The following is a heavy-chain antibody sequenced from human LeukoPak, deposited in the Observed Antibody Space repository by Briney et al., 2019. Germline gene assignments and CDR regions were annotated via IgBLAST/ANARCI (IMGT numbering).Heavy chain of an antibody. D-gene: IGHD3-22*01. CDR3: ARAYYYDSSGYYTLYFDS. J-gene: IGHJ4*02. CDR2: IYHSGST. Sequence: SETLSLTCTVSDYSINSDYYWGWIGQPPGKGLEWIGNIYHSGSTYYNPSLKSRATLSIHTSKKQFSLKLSSVTAADTAVYYCARAYYYDSSGYYTLYFDSWGQGTLVTVSS. CDR1: DYSINSDYY. V-gene: IGHV4-38-2*02.